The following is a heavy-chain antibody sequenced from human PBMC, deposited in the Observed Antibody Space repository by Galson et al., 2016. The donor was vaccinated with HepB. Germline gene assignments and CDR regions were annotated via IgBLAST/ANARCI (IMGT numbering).Heavy chain of an antibody. CDR1: GYTLTQLS. D-gene: IGHD6-6*01. Sequence: SVKVSCKVSGYTLTQLSIHWVRQAPGKGPEWMGTSDLEDLDTIHAQKFQGWVTMTRDTSITTAYMDLNRLRSDDTAVYFCAREPYTSSYFDYWGQGTLVTVSS. CDR2: SDLEDLDT. CDR3: AREPYTSSYFDY. V-gene: IGHV1-24*01. J-gene: IGHJ4*02.